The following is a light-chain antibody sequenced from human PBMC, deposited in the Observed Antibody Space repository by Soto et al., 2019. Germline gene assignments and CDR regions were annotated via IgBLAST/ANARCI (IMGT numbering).Light chain of an antibody. CDR2: EVT. Sequence: QSALTQPPSAYGSPGQSVTISCTGTSSDVGGYNFVSWYQQHPGKAPKLMIYEVTKRPSGVPDRFSGSKSGNTASLTVSGLQAEDEADYYCSSYARNRDVLFGGGTKLTVL. CDR1: SSDVGGYNF. CDR3: SSYARNRDVL. J-gene: IGLJ2*01. V-gene: IGLV2-8*01.